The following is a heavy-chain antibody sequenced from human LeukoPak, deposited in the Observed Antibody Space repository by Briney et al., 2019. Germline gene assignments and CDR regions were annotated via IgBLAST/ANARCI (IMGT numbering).Heavy chain of an antibody. CDR1: GYTFTSYG. J-gene: IGHJ4*02. V-gene: IGHV1-18*01. CDR3: ARDSSVCSSTSCYRSFDY. Sequence: ASVKVSCKASGYTFTSYGISWVRQAPGQGIEWMGWISAYNGNTNYAQKLQGRVTMTTDTSTSTAYMELRSLRSDDTAVYYCARDSSVCSSTSCYRSFDYWGQGTLVTVSS. D-gene: IGHD2-2*01. CDR2: ISAYNGNT.